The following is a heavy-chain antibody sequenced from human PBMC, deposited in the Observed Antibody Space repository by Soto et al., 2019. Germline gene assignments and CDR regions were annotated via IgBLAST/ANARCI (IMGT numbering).Heavy chain of an antibody. CDR1: GDSVSSNLAA. CDR3: VRDGDGSGRTDFQY. D-gene: IGHD3-3*01. V-gene: IGHV6-1*01. CDR2: TYYRSKWFN. J-gene: IGHJ4*02. Sequence: PSQTLSLTCAISGDSVSSNLAAWNWIRQSPSRGLEWLGRTYYRSKWFNEYALSLKSRISINADTSKNQFSLQLSSVTLEDTAVYYCVRDGDGSGRTDFQYWGQGXLVTVYS.